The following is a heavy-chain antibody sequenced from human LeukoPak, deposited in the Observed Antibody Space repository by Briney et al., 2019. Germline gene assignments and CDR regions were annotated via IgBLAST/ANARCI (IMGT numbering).Heavy chain of an antibody. Sequence: GGSLRLSCAASGFAVSSNYMSWVRQAPGKGLEWVSVIYAGGNTYYADSVKGRFTVSRDNYKNTLYLQMNSLRADDTAVYYCAGDYEGNLAFDIWGQGTMVTVSS. CDR2: IYAGGNT. CDR1: GFAVSSNY. CDR3: AGDYEGNLAFDI. D-gene: IGHD4-23*01. V-gene: IGHV3-53*01. J-gene: IGHJ3*02.